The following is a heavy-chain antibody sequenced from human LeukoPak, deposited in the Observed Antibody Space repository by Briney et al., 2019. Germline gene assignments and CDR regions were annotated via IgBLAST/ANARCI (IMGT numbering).Heavy chain of an antibody. J-gene: IGHJ4*02. D-gene: IGHD3-22*01. CDR3: ARRGSGYNTKFDY. Sequence: PSETLSLTCSVSGGSVSSGNYFWGWIRQPPGKGLEWIGNINYIGSTAYNPSLKSRVTMSVDTSKNQFSLKMTSVTAADTAVYYCARRGSGYNTKFDYWGQGTLVTVSS. CDR1: GGSVSSGNYF. CDR2: INYIGST. V-gene: IGHV4-39*01.